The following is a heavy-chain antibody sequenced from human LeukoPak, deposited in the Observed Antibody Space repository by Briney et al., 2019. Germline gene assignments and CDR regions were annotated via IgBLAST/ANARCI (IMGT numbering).Heavy chain of an antibody. CDR1: GFTFSSYW. V-gene: IGHV3-74*01. J-gene: IGHJ4*02. CDR2: INSDGSST. CDR3: ARGRVGATLDY. Sequence: GGSLRLSCAASGFTFSSYWMHWVRQAPGKGLVWVSRINSDGSSTIYADSVKGRFTISRDNAKNTLYLQMNSLRAEDTAVYYCARGRVGATLDYWGQGTLVTVSS. D-gene: IGHD1-26*01.